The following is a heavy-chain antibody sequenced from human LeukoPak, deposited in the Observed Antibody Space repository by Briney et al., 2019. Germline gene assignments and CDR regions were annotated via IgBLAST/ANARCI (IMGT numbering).Heavy chain of an antibody. V-gene: IGHV3-9*01. CDR3: AKDKRDSRGWGVFDY. Sequence: GRSLRLSCAASGFTFDDHAMHWVRQAPGKGLEWVPGISWNSGSIGYADSVKGRFTISRDNAKNSLYLQMNSLRAEDTALYYCAKDKRDSRGWGVFDYWGQGTLVTVSS. CDR1: GFTFDDHA. CDR2: ISWNSGSI. J-gene: IGHJ4*02. D-gene: IGHD6-19*01.